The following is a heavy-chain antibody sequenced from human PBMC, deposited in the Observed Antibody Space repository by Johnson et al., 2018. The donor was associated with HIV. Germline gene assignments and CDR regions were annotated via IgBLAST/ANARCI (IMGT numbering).Heavy chain of an antibody. D-gene: IGHD3-22*01. J-gene: IGHJ3*02. Sequence: VQLVESGGGLVQPGGSLRLSCAASGFTFSSYDMHWVRQATGKGLEWVSAIGTAGDPYYPGSVKGRFTISRENAKNTVYLQMSSLRAEDTAGYHCARDQDWGYYDSTAFDIWGQGTMVTVSS. CDR2: IGTAGDP. CDR1: GFTFSSYD. CDR3: ARDQDWGYYDSTAFDI. V-gene: IGHV3-13*05.